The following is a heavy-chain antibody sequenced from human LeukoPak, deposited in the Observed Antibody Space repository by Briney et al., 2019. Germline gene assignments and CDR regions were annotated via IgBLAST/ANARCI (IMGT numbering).Heavy chain of an antibody. CDR2: IYYSGST. J-gene: IGHJ4*02. Sequence: KPSETLSLTCTVSGGSISSYYWSWIRQPPGKGLEWIGYIYYSGSTNYNPSLKSRATISVDTSKNQFSLKLSSVTAADTAVYYCARAANWGFVTYFDYWGQGSLVTVSS. D-gene: IGHD7-27*01. V-gene: IGHV4-59*01. CDR3: ARAANWGFVTYFDY. CDR1: GGSISSYY.